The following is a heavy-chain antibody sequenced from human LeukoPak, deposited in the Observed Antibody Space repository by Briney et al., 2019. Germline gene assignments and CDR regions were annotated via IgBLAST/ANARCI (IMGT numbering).Heavy chain of an antibody. Sequence: PSETLSLTCTVSGYSISSGYYWGWIRQPPGKGLEWIGSIYHSGSTYYNPSLKSRVTISVDTSKNQFSLKLSSVTAADTAVYYCARVDYLYGSGSYYYYFDYWGQGTLVTASS. CDR1: GYSISSGYY. D-gene: IGHD3-10*01. J-gene: IGHJ4*02. CDR2: IYHSGST. V-gene: IGHV4-38-2*02. CDR3: ARVDYLYGSGSYYYYFDY.